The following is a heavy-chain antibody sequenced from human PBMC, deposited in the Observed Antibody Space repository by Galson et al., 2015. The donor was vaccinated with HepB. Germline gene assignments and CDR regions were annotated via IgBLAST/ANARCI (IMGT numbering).Heavy chain of an antibody. J-gene: IGHJ4*02. CDR2: ISGSGGST. Sequence: SLRLSCAASGFTFSSYAMSWVRQAPGKGLEWVSAISGSGGSTYYADSVKGRFTISRDTSKNTLYLQINSLRAEDTAVYYCAIRSSGWYTGEYYFDYWGQGTLVNVSS. V-gene: IGHV3-23*01. D-gene: IGHD6-19*01. CDR1: GFTFSSYA. CDR3: AIRSSGWYTGEYYFDY.